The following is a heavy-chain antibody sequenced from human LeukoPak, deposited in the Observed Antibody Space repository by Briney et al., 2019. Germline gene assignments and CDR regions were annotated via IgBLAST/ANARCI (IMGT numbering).Heavy chain of an antibody. D-gene: IGHD6-19*01. V-gene: IGHV1-2*02. CDR2: INPNSGDT. Sequence: ASLKLSCTASGYTFTVYYMHWVRQAPGQGLEWMGWINPNSGDTNYAHTFQGRVTMTRDTSINTAYMQMSRLRSDTTAVYYWARRYSSGWYDAFYIWGRGTMVTVSS. CDR3: ARRYSSGWYDAFYI. CDR1: GYTFTVYY. J-gene: IGHJ3*02.